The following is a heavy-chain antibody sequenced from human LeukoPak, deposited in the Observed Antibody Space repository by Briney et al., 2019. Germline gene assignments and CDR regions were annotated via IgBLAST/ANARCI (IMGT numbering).Heavy chain of an antibody. J-gene: IGHJ4*02. V-gene: IGHV3-11*01. D-gene: IGHD6-19*01. CDR2: ISSSGSTM. CDR3: ARDNSGLYGDYDY. Sequence: GGSLRLSCAASGFTFSDYYMSWIRQAPGKGLEWVSYISSSGSTMYYADSVKGRFTISRDNAKNSLYLQMNSLRAEDTAAYYCARDNSGLYGDYDYWGQGTLVTVSS. CDR1: GFTFSDYY.